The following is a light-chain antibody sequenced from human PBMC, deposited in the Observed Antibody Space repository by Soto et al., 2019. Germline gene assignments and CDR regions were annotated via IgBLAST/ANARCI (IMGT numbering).Light chain of an antibody. J-gene: IGKJ5*01. CDR2: AAS. CDR1: QGISSY. Sequence: DIQMTQSPSSLSASVGDRVTITCRASQGISSYLAWYQQKPGKAPKLLIYAASTLQSGVPSRFSGSGSGTEFTLTISSLQPEDFATYYCQKLNSYPITFGQGTRLEIK. V-gene: IGKV1-9*01. CDR3: QKLNSYPIT.